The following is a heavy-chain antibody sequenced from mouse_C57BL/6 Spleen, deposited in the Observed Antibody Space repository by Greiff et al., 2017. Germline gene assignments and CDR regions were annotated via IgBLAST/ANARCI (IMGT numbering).Heavy chain of an antibody. J-gene: IGHJ2*01. CDR3: ARHRGRDWDYFDY. D-gene: IGHD4-1*01. V-gene: IGHV5-9*01. Sequence: EVKVVESGGGLVKPGGSLKLSCAASGFTFSSYTMSWVRQTPEKRLEWVATISGGGGNTYYPASVKGRFPISRDNAKNTLYLQMSSLRSEDTALYYCARHRGRDWDYFDYWGQGTTLTVSS. CDR2: ISGGGGNT. CDR1: GFTFSSYT.